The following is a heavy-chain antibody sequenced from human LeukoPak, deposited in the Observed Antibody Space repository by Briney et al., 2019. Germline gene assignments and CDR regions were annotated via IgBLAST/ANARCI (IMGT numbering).Heavy chain of an antibody. CDR2: IYHSGST. V-gene: IGHV4-38-2*02. Sequence: SETLSLTCTVSGYSISSGYYWGWIRQPPGKGLEWIGSIYHSGSTYYNPSLKSRVTISVDTSKNQFSLKLSSVTAADTAVYYCARHEYSSSRYDLGDYWGQGTLVTVSS. D-gene: IGHD6-6*01. J-gene: IGHJ4*02. CDR3: ARHEYSSSRYDLGDY. CDR1: GYSISSGYY.